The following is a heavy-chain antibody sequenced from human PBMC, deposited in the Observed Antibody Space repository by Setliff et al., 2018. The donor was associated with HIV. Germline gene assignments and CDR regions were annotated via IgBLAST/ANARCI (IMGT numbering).Heavy chain of an antibody. CDR1: GYSLSSDYY. D-gene: IGHD2-15*01. J-gene: IGHJ5*02. Sequence: SETLSLTCAVSGYSLSSDYYWGWIRQPPGKGLEWIGHIHYKGNIDYNASLKSRLAISSDTSKNQFSLNLSSVIAADTAIYFCARFTVVVFGAGEPSWFDPWGQGILVTVSS. CDR2: IHYKGNI. CDR3: ARFTVVVFGAGEPSWFDP. V-gene: IGHV4-38-2*01.